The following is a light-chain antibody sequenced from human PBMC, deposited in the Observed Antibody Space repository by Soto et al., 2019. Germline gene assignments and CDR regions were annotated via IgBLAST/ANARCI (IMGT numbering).Light chain of an antibody. V-gene: IGKV4-1*01. J-gene: IGKJ1*01. CDR1: QNVLYSSNNKNY. CDR3: QQYYSTPWT. Sequence: DIVMTQSPDSLAVSLGERATINCKSSQNVLYSSNNKNYLAWYQHKPGQPPKLLIHWASTRESGVPDRFSGSGSGTDFTLNSSSLQAEDVAVYICQQYYSTPWTFGQGTKMEIK. CDR2: WAS.